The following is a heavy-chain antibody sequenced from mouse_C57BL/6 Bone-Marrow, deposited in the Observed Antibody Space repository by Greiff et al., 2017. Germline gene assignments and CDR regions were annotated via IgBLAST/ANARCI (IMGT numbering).Heavy chain of an antibody. Sequence: VQLQQPGAELVLPGASVKLSCKASGYTFTSYWMHWVKQRPGQGLEWIGEIDPSDSYTNYNQKFKGKSTLTVYKSSSTAYMQRSSRTSEDAAVYYYAICSDYAYDYAMDYWGQGTSVTVSS. J-gene: IGHJ4*01. CDR1: GYTFTSYW. V-gene: IGHV1-69*01. CDR2: IDPSDSYT. CDR3: AICSDYAYDYAMDY. D-gene: IGHD2-13*01.